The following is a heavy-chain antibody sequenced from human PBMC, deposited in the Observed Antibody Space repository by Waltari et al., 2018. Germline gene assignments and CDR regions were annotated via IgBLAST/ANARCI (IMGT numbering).Heavy chain of an antibody. D-gene: IGHD6-19*01. J-gene: IGHJ6*02. CDR3: AKDLAVEGFDGYGVDV. Sequence: QVHLVESGGGVVQPGTSRIPSCAAAGFTSSNFAIQWVRQAPGSGMEWLAVISFDAFRKYYAPSVRGRFTISRDDSKNTVYLQMSSLRDEDTAVYYCAKDLAVEGFDGYGVDVWGQGTTVSV. V-gene: IGHV3-30*18. CDR1: GFTSSNFA. CDR2: ISFDAFRK.